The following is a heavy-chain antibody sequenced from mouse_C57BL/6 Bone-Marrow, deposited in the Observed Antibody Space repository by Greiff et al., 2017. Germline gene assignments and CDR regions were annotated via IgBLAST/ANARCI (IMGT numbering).Heavy chain of an antibody. V-gene: IGHV1-55*01. D-gene: IGHD1-1*01. J-gene: IGHJ1*03. Sequence: QVQLKQPGAELVKPGASVKMSCKASGYTFTSYWITWVKQRPGQGLEWIGDIYPGSGSTNYNEKFKSKATLTVDTSSSTAYMQLSSLTSEASAVYYCARDDYGSSPYWYCGGWGTGTTVTVS. CDR3: ARDDYGSSPYWYCGG. CDR1: GYTFTSYW. CDR2: IYPGSGST.